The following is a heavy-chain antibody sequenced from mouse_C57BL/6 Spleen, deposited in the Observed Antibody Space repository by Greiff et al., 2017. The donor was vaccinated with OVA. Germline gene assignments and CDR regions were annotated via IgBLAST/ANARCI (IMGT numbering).Heavy chain of an antibody. D-gene: IGHD4-1*01. CDR3: ARETGYWYFDV. Sequence: VQLQQSGPELVKPGASVKISCKASGYAFSSSWMNWVKQRPGKGLEWIGRIYPGDGDTNYNGKFKGKATLTADKSSSTAYMQRSSLTSEDSAVYFCARETGYWYFDVWGTGTTVTVSS. J-gene: IGHJ1*03. CDR1: GYAFSSSW. CDR2: IYPGDGDT. V-gene: IGHV1-82*01.